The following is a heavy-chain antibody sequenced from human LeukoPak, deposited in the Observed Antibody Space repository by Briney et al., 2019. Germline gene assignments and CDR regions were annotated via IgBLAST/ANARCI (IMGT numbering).Heavy chain of an antibody. CDR2: INPSGGST. Sequence: GASVKVSCKASGYTFTIYYMHWVRQAPGQGLEWMGIINPSGGSTSYAQKFQGRVTMTRDTSTSTVYMELSGLRSEDTAVYYCARAIYCSSTSCYGGMDVWGQGTTVTVSS. CDR3: ARAIYCSSTSCYGGMDV. CDR1: GYTFTIYY. J-gene: IGHJ6*02. V-gene: IGHV1-46*01. D-gene: IGHD2-2*01.